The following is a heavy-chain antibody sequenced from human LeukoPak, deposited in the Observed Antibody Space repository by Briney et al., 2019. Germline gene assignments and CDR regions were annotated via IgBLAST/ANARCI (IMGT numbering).Heavy chain of an antibody. D-gene: IGHD1-26*01. CDR1: GYTFTGYY. CDR3: ARPNSGSYSH. CDR2: INPNSGGT. V-gene: IGHV1-2*02. Sequence: GASVKVSCKASGYTFTGYYMHWVRQAPGQGLEWMGWINPNSGGTNYAQKFQGRVTMTRDTSISTAYMELSGLRSDDTAVYYCARPNSGSYSHWGQGALVTVSS. J-gene: IGHJ4*02.